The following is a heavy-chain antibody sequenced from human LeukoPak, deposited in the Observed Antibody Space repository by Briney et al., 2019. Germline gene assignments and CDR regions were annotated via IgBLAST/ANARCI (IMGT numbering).Heavy chain of an antibody. CDR3: AKSPSYCRGDCYSTFEY. CDR1: RFTVSSNY. J-gene: IGHJ4*02. Sequence: GGSLRLSCAASRFTVSSNYMNWVRQAPGRGLEWVSVMYSGGSTYYADSVKGRFTISRDNSKNTLYLHMNSLRAGDTAVYYCAKSPSYCRGDCYSTFEYWGQGTLVTVSS. CDR2: MYSGGST. D-gene: IGHD2-21*02. V-gene: IGHV3-66*01.